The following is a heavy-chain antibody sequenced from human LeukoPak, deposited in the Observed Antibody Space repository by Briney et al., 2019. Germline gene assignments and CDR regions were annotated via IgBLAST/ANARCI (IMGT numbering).Heavy chain of an antibody. CDR3: ARGIDSASPPLGTFEI. J-gene: IGHJ3*02. Sequence: GASVKVSCKASGYTFTSYGVTWVRQAPGQGLEWVGWISAYNGNTNYEQKLQGRVTMTRDTSPSTVYMELRSLRSDDTAVYYCARGIDSASPPLGTFEIWGQGTMVTVSS. CDR1: GYTFTSYG. D-gene: IGHD1-26*01. CDR2: ISAYNGNT. V-gene: IGHV1-18*04.